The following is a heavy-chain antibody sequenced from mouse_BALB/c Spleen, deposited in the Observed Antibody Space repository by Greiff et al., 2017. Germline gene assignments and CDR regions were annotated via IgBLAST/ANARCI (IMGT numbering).Heavy chain of an antibody. J-gene: IGHJ1*01. CDR1: GYTFTSYT. V-gene: IGHV1-4*02. Sequence: QVQLKESAAELARPGASVKMSCKASGYTFTSYTMHWVKQRPGQGLEWIGYINPSSGYTEYNQKFKDKTTLTADKSSSTAYMQLSSLTSEDSAVYYCARRSLYGSSWYFDVWGAGTTVTVSS. D-gene: IGHD1-1*01. CDR2: INPSSGYT. CDR3: ARRSLYGSSWYFDV.